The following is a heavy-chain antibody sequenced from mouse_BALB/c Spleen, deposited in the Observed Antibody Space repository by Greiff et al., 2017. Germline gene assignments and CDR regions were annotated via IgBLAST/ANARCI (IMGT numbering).Heavy chain of an antibody. Sequence: VQLKQSGPGLVKPSQSLSLTCTVTGYSITSDYAWNWIRQFPGNKLEWMGYISYSGSTSYNPSLKSRISITRDTSKNQFFLQLNSVTTEDTATYYCANGITTEFAYWGQGTLVTVSA. CDR2: ISYSGST. CDR3: ANGITTEFAY. D-gene: IGHD2-4*01. CDR1: GYSITSDYA. J-gene: IGHJ3*01. V-gene: IGHV3-2*02.